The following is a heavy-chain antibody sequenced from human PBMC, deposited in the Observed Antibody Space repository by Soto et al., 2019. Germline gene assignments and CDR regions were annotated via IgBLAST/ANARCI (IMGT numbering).Heavy chain of an antibody. J-gene: IGHJ1*01. CDR3: ARSGPYCNGGSCYFQY. CDR2: IIPAFGPA. CDR1: GGTFSSFD. Sequence: QVQLVQSGAEVKKPGSSVKVSCKVSGGTFSSFDISWLRQAPGQRLAWMVGIIPAFGPANYAPKFQGTVSITADDSATTVYMELSSLRSDDTGVYYCARSGPYCNGGSCYFQYWGQGTLVTVSS. V-gene: IGHV1-69*01. D-gene: IGHD2-15*01.